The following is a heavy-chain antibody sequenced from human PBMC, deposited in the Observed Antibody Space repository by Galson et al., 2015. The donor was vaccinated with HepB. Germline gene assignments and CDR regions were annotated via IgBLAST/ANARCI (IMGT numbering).Heavy chain of an antibody. Sequence: SVKVSCKASGGTFSSYAISWVRQAPGQGLEWMGGIIPIFGTANYAQKFQGKVTITADESTSTAYMELSSLRSEDTAVYYCASFRPGSSESLNWFDPWGQGTLVTVSS. J-gene: IGHJ5*02. CDR3: ASFRPGSSESLNWFDP. V-gene: IGHV1-69*13. CDR1: GGTFSSYA. CDR2: IIPIFGTA. D-gene: IGHD7-27*01.